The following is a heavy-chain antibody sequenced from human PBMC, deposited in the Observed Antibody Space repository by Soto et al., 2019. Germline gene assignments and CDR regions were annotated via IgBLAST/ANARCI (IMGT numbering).Heavy chain of an antibody. CDR1: GFTFSSYA. Sequence: EVQLLESGGGLVQPGGSLRLSCAASGFTFSSYAMSWVRQAPGKGLEWVSAISGSGGSTYYADSVKGRFTISRDNSKNTLYLQMNSLRAEYTAVYYCAKDPEGRGEFDYWGQGTLVTVSS. J-gene: IGHJ4*02. V-gene: IGHV3-23*01. CDR2: ISGSGGST. D-gene: IGHD3-16*01. CDR3: AKDPEGRGEFDY.